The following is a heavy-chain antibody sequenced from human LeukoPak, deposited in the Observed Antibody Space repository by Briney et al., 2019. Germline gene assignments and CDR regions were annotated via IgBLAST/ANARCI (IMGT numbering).Heavy chain of an antibody. J-gene: IGHJ5*02. Sequence: GGSLRLSCAASGFIFSDYYMSWIRQPPGRGLEWVAYIESYGTPMYYADSEEGRFTISRDSANSALYLHMNSLRADDTAVYYCAGDRDNKPDLWGQGTLVTVPS. CDR3: AGDRDNKPDL. V-gene: IGHV3-11*01. CDR1: GFIFSDYY. CDR2: IESYGTPM. D-gene: IGHD1-1*01.